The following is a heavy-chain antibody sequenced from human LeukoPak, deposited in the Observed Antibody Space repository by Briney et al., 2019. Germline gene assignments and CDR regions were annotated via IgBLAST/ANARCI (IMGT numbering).Heavy chain of an antibody. Sequence: PGGSLRLSCAASGFTISSYGMHWVRQAPGKGLEWVAFIRYDGSYKNYADSVKGRFTISRDISKSTLYLQMDSLRAEDTAVYYCARRQREFYMDVWGKGTTVTISS. CDR1: GFTISSYG. CDR3: ARRQREFYMDV. J-gene: IGHJ6*03. CDR2: IRYDGSYK. V-gene: IGHV3-30*02. D-gene: IGHD3-10*01.